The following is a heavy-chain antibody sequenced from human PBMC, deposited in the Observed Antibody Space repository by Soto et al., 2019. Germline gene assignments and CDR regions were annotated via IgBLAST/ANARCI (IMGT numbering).Heavy chain of an antibody. CDR1: GGSISSYY. CDR2: IYYSDST. J-gene: IGHJ6*02. Sequence: PSETLSLTCTVSGGSISSYYWSWIRLPPGKGLEYIGYIYYSDSTNYNPSLESRVSISVDTSKNQFSLKLSSVTAADTAVYYCTRGLWERAGSGMDVWSQGTTVTVSS. D-gene: IGHD3-16*01. CDR3: TRGLWERAGSGMDV. V-gene: IGHV4-59*08.